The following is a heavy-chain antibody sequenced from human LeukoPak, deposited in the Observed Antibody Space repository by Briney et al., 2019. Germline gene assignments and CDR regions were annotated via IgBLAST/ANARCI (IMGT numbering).Heavy chain of an antibody. CDR2: IYYSGTT. Sequence: SETLSLTCTVSGGSLSSYYWSWIRQPPGKGLEWIGYIYYSGTTNYNPSLKSRVSMSVDTSKNQFSLKLSSVTAADTAVYHCARVGRYCSNGVCYTEASYYFDYWGQGTLITVSS. CDR3: ARVGRYCSNGVCYTEASYYFDY. V-gene: IGHV4-59*12. CDR1: GGSLSSYY. D-gene: IGHD2-8*01. J-gene: IGHJ4*02.